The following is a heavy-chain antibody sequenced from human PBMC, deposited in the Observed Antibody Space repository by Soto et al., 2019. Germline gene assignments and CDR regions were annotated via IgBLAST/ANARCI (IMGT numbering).Heavy chain of an antibody. CDR3: ARGGITMVRGVITDYYYYYMDV. V-gene: IGHV4-59*01. CDR1: GGSISSYY. CDR2: IYYSGST. Sequence: SETLSLTCTVSGGSISSYYWSWIRQPPGKGLEWIGYIYYSGSTNYNPSLKSRVTISVDTSKNQFSLKLSSVTAADTAVYYCARGGITMVRGVITDYYYYYMDVWGKGTTVTVSS. J-gene: IGHJ6*03. D-gene: IGHD3-10*01.